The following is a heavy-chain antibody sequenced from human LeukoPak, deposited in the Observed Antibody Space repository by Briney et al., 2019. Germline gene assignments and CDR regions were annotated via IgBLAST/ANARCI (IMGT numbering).Heavy chain of an antibody. Sequence: GGSLRLSCAASGFTFSSYSMNWVRQAPGKGLEWVSSISSSSSYIYYADSVKGRFTISRDNAKNSLYLQMNSLRAEDTAGYYCARDYYDSSGHFLIGYWGQGTLVTVSS. CDR1: GFTFSSYS. CDR2: ISSSSSYI. D-gene: IGHD3-22*01. V-gene: IGHV3-21*01. CDR3: ARDYYDSSGHFLIGY. J-gene: IGHJ4*02.